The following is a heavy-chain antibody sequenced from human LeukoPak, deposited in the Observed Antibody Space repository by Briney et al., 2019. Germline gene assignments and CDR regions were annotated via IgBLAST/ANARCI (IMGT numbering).Heavy chain of an antibody. CDR1: GFTFGDYA. J-gene: IGHJ4*02. CDR3: GWLPGAGY. D-gene: IGHD5-24*01. Sequence: GGSLRLSCTASGFTFGDYAMSWFRQAPGKGLEWVSIIYSGGSTYYADSVKGRFTISRDNSKNTVYLQMNSLRAEDTAVYYRGWLPGAGYWGQGTLVTVSS. V-gene: IGHV3-53*01. CDR2: IYSGGST.